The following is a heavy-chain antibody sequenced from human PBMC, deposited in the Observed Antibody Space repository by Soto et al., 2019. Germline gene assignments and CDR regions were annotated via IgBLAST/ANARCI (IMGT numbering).Heavy chain of an antibody. CDR1: GGSISSGDYY. D-gene: IGHD1-1*01. CDR3: AHYSRERAFDI. Sequence: QVQLQESGPGLVKPSQTLSLTCTVSGGSISSGDYYWSWIRQPPGKGLEWIGYIYYSGSTYYNPSLKSRFTISVATSKNQFSLKLGSVTAADTAVYYCAHYSRERAFDIWGQGTMVPVSS. J-gene: IGHJ3*02. V-gene: IGHV4-30-4*01. CDR2: IYYSGST.